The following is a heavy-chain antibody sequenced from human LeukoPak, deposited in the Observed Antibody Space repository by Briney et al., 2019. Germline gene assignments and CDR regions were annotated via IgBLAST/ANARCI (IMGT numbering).Heavy chain of an antibody. CDR2: IIPIFGTA. V-gene: IGHV1-69*13. D-gene: IGHD3-22*01. J-gene: IGHJ6*03. Sequence: ASVKVSCKASGGTFSSYAISWVRQAPGQGLEWMGGIIPIFGTANYAQKFQGRVTITADESTSTAYMELSSLRSEDTAVYYCARYYYDSSGYPDYYYYYMDVWGKGTTVTISS. CDR1: GGTFSSYA. CDR3: ARYYYDSSGYPDYYYYYMDV.